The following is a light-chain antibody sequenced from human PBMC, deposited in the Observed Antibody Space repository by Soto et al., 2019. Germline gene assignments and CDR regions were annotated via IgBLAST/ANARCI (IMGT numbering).Light chain of an antibody. J-gene: IGKJ1*01. CDR2: GAS. CDR1: HTISSSY. V-gene: IGKV3-20*01. CDR3: QQYNYYSRT. Sequence: EIVLTQSPGTLSLSPGERATLSCRVSHTISSSYLAWYQQKPGQAPRLLIYGASNRATGIPARFSGSGSGTEFTLTISSLQPDDFATYYCQQYNYYSRTFGQGTKVDI.